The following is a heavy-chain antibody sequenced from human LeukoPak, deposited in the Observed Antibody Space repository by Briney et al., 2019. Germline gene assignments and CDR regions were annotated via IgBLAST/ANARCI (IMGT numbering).Heavy chain of an antibody. CDR1: GGSISSSSYY. J-gene: IGHJ4*02. CDR3: ARGKSWIQLWSQPELDY. Sequence: SETLSLTCTVSGGSISSSSYYWGWIRQPPGKGLEWIGSIYYSGSTYYNPSLKSRVTISVDTSKNQFSLKLSSVIAADTAVYYCARGKSWIQLWSQPELDYWGQGTLVTVSS. CDR2: IYYSGST. V-gene: IGHV4-39*07. D-gene: IGHD5-18*01.